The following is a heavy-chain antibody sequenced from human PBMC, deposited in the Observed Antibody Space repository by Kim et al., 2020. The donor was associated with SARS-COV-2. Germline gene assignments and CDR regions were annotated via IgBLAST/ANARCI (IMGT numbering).Heavy chain of an antibody. CDR2: NT. Sequence: NTNYAQKLQGRVTMTTDTSTSTAYMELRSLRSDDTAVYYCARDLGGQVDYWGQGTLVTVSS. CDR3: ARDLGGQVDY. D-gene: IGHD2-15*01. J-gene: IGHJ4*02. V-gene: IGHV1-18*01.